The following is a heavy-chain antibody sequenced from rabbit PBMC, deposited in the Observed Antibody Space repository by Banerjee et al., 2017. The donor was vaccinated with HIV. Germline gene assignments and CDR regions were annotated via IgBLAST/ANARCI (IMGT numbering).Heavy chain of an antibody. Sequence: EESGGDLVKPEGSLTLTCTASGFSFSSSYWICWVRQAPGKGLEWIACIWSDTGRSWYASWVNGRFTISKTSSTMVTLQMTSLTAADTATYYCARGYPSTSGNYGINLWGQGTLVTVS. V-gene: IGHV1S45*01. CDR1: GFSFSSSYW. D-gene: IGHD1-1*01. J-gene: IGHJ4*01. CDR3: ARGYPSTSGNYGINL. CDR2: IWSDTGRS.